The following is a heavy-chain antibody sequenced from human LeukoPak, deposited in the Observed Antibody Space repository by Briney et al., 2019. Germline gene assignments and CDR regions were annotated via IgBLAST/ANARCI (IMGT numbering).Heavy chain of an antibody. Sequence: GGSLRLSCAASGFTVSSNYMSWVRQAPGKGLEWVSVIYSGGSTYYADSVKGRFTISRDNSKNTLYLQMNSLRAEDTAVYYCASEDYYDSSGASYFDYWGRGTLVTVSS. CDR3: ASEDYYDSSGASYFDY. J-gene: IGHJ4*02. V-gene: IGHV3-66*01. CDR2: IYSGGST. D-gene: IGHD3-22*01. CDR1: GFTVSSNY.